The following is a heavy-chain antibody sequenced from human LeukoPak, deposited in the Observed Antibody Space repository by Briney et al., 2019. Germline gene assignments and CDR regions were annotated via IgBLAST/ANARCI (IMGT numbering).Heavy chain of an antibody. CDR3: AREVADYGGYYYYHYMDV. CDR1: GGSISTSNYY. CDR2: IFYSGST. V-gene: IGHV4-39*07. Sequence: SETLSLTCTVSGGSISTSNYYWGWIRQPPGKGLEWIGNIFYSGSTYYNPSLKSRVTISVDTSKNQFSLKLTSVTAADTAVYYCAREVADYGGYYYYHYMDVWGKGTTVTISS. J-gene: IGHJ6*03. D-gene: IGHD4-23*01.